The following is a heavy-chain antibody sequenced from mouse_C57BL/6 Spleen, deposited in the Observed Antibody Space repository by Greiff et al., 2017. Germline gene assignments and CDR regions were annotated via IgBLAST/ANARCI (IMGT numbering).Heavy chain of an antibody. Sequence: QVQLQQSGAELARPGASVKMSCKASGYTFTSYTMHWVKQRPGQGLEWIGYINPSSGYTKYNQKFKDKATLTADKSSSTAYMQLSSLTSEDAAVYYCARGDGSSYGWYFDVWGTGTTVTVSS. CDR1: GYTFTSYT. D-gene: IGHD1-1*01. V-gene: IGHV1-4*01. CDR3: ARGDGSSYGWYFDV. J-gene: IGHJ1*03. CDR2: INPSSGYT.